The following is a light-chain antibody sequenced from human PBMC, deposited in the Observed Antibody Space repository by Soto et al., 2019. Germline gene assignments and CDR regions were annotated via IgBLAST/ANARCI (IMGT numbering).Light chain of an antibody. Sequence: DIQMTQSPSTLSASVGDRVTITCRASQSIDRWLAWYQQRPGRAPKLLIYDVANLETGVPSRFSGSGSETEFTLTISSLQPDDFAIYNSYPLTFGGGTKVDIK. V-gene: IGKV1-5*01. CDR3: YPLT. CDR2: DVA. CDR1: QSIDRW. J-gene: IGKJ4*01.